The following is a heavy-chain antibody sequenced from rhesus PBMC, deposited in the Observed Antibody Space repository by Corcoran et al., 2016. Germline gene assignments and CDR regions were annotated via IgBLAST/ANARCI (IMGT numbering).Heavy chain of an antibody. CDR2: IDFISGST. V-gene: IGHV4-127*01. D-gene: IGHD3-16*01. CDR1: GYSISSGYG. Sequence: QVQLQESGPGLVKPSETLSLTCAVSGYSISSGYGWSWVRQPPGKGLEWIGCIDFISGSTNYNASLKSRVTISKDTSKNQFSLRLTSVTAADTAVYYCVRVGGSYYQSFDYWGQGVLVTVSS. J-gene: IGHJ4*01. CDR3: VRVGGSYYQSFDY.